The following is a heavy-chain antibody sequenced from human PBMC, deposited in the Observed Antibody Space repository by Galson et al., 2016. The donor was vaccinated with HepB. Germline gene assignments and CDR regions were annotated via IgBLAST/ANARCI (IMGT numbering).Heavy chain of an antibody. J-gene: IGHJ4*02. CDR3: ARDLRGMIRFFDWSTHFDS. V-gene: IGHV3-21*01. Sequence: SLRLSCAASGFTFNTYSMNWVRQAPGKGLEWVSSISGTSTYIYYADSVKGRFTISRDNAKNSLYLQMNNARAEDTAVYYCARDLRGMIRFFDWSTHFDSWGQGTLVTVSS. D-gene: IGHD3-9*01. CDR2: ISGTSTYI. CDR1: GFTFNTYS.